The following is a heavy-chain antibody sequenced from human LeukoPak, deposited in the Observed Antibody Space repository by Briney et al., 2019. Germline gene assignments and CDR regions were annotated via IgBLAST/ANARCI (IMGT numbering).Heavy chain of an antibody. CDR3: ARQTGSGLFILP. Sequence: SETLSLTCAVSGGSISSGVYSWSWIRQPQGKGLEWIVYIYYSGSTYYNPCLKCRVNISGDTSKNQCSLKLSSVTAADTAVYYCARQTGSGLFILPGGQGTLVTVSS. CDR2: IYYSGST. V-gene: IGHV4-30-4*07. D-gene: IGHD3/OR15-3a*01. CDR1: GGSISSGVYS. J-gene: IGHJ4*02.